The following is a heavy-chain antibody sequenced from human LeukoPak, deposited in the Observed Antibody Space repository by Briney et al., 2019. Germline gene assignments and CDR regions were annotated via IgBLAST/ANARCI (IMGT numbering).Heavy chain of an antibody. D-gene: IGHD3-10*01. Sequence: GGSPRLSCAASGFTFSSYAMSWVRQAPGKGLEWVSTISGAGGRTYYTDSVKGRFTISRDNSKNTLYLQMNSLRAEDTAVYHCAKESSGSYYSGDYWGQGTLVTVSS. CDR3: AKESSGSYYSGDY. CDR2: ISGAGGRT. V-gene: IGHV3-23*01. J-gene: IGHJ4*02. CDR1: GFTFSSYA.